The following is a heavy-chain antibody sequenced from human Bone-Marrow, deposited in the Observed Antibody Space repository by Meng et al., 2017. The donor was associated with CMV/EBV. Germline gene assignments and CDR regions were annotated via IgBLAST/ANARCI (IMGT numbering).Heavy chain of an antibody. V-gene: IGHV5-51*01. J-gene: IGHJ6*02. CDR2: IHPGDSDT. CDR1: GYSFTSYW. Sequence: GESLKISCKGSGYSFTSYWIGWVRQMPGKGLEWMGIIHPGDSDTRYSPSFQGQVTISADKSMSTAYLQWSSLKASDTAMYYCARSYYDFWSGYSTYYYYGMDVWGQGTTVTVSS. D-gene: IGHD3-3*01. CDR3: ARSYYDFWSGYSTYYYYGMDV.